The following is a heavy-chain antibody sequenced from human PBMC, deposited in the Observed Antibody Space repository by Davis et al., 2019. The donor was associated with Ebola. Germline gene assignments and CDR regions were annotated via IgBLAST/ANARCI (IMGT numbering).Heavy chain of an antibody. V-gene: IGHV4-34*01. CDR2: INHSGST. CDR1: GGSFSGYY. CDR3: ARADYDILTGYYIDP. D-gene: IGHD3-9*01. J-gene: IGHJ5*02. Sequence: MPGGSLRLSCAVYGGSFSGYYWSWIRQPPGKGLEWIGEINHSGSTNYNPSLKSRVTISVDTFKNQFSLKLSSVTAADTAVYYCARADYDILTGYYIDPWGQGTLVTVSS.